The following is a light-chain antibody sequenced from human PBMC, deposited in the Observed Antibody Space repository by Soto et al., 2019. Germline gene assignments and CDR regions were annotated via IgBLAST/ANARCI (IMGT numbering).Light chain of an antibody. CDR1: QSLLHTDGYNY. CDR3: MQVLQTPT. V-gene: IGKV2-28*01. Sequence: EIVMTQAPLSLPVTPGEPASISCRSSQSLLHTDGYNYLAWYLQKPGHSPQLLIYLASNRASGVPDRFSCSGSGTDFTLKISRVEAEDVGVYYCMQVLQTPTFGGGTKLEIK. CDR2: LAS. J-gene: IGKJ4*01.